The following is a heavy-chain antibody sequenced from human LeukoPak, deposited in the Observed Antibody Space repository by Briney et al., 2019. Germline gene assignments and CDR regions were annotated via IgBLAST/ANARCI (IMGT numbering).Heavy chain of an antibody. J-gene: IGHJ4*02. V-gene: IGHV3-30*02. CDR1: GFTFSSYG. D-gene: IGHD5-18*01. CDR3: AKDPLRGYSYGPQHNYFDY. CDR2: IRYDGSNK. Sequence: GGSLRLSCAASGFTFSSYGMHWVRQAPGKGLEWVAFIRYDGSNKYYADSVKGRFTISRDNSKNTLYLQMNSLRAEDTAVYYCAKDPLRGYSYGPQHNYFDYWGQGTLVTVSS.